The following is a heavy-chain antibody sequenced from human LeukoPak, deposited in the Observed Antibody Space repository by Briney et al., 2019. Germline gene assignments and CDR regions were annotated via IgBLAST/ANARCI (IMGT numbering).Heavy chain of an antibody. CDR1: GGTFSSYA. CDR3: ARDQAYRTRYYYYYYMDV. CDR2: IIPIFGTT. Sequence: GASVKVSCKASGGTFSSYAISWVRQAPGQGLEWMGGIIPIFGTTNYAQKFQGRVTITADESTSTAYMELSSLRSEDTAVYYCARDQAYRTRYYYYYYMDVWGKGTTVTASS. J-gene: IGHJ6*03. D-gene: IGHD3-16*02. V-gene: IGHV1-69*13.